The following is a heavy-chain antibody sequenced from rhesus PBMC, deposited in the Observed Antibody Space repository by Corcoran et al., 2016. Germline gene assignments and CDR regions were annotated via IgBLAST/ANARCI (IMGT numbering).Heavy chain of an antibody. D-gene: IGHD6-13*01. CDR3: AKQRRSSWGIDY. CDR2: ISNGGGST. J-gene: IGHJ4*01. Sequence: EVQLVESGGGLVQPGGSLRLSCAASGFTFSSYGMSWVRQAPGKGLEWVSYISNGGGSTYYADSVKGRFTISRDNSKNTLSLQMNSLRAEDTAVYYCAKQRRSSWGIDYWGQGVLVTVSS. V-gene: IGHV3S5*01. CDR1: GFTFSSYG.